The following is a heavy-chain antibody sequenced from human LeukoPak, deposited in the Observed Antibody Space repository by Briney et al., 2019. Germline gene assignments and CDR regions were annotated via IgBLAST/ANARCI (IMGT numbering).Heavy chain of an antibody. CDR1: GFPLNASGMC. D-gene: IGHD7-27*01. CDR2: IDWDDDT. V-gene: IGHV2-70*11. Sequence: SGPALVKPTQTLTLTCTFSGFPLNASGMCMSWIRQPPGKDLEWLARIDWDDDTYYSTSLNTRLTISKDTSKDQVVLTMTNMDPVDTATYYCARMNRGNYFDYWGQGTLVTVSS. J-gene: IGHJ4*02. CDR3: ARMNRGNYFDY.